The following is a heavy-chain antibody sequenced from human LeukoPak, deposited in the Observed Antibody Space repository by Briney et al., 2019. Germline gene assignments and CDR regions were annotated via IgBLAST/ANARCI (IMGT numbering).Heavy chain of an antibody. Sequence: SETLSLTCAVYGGSFSGYYWSWIRQPPGKGREWMGEINHSGSTNYNPPLKGRVTISVNTSKTQFSLKLSSVTAADTAVYYCARSILRWGCYFDYWGRGTLVTVSS. CDR1: GGSFSGYY. J-gene: IGHJ4*02. CDR2: INHSGST. CDR3: ARSILRWGCYFDY. V-gene: IGHV4-34*01. D-gene: IGHD3-16*01.